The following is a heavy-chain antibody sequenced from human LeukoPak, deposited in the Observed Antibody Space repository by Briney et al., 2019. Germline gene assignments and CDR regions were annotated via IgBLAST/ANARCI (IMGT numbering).Heavy chain of an antibody. V-gene: IGHV1-69*05. CDR1: GGTFSSYA. Sequence: SVKVSCKASGGTFSSYAISWVRQAPGQGLEWMGGIIPIFGTANYAQKFQGRVTITTDESTSTAYMELSSLRSEDTAVYYCAVNGYSSGFGPDYWGQGTLVTVSS. CDR3: AVNGYSSGFGPDY. D-gene: IGHD6-19*01. J-gene: IGHJ4*02. CDR2: IIPIFGTA.